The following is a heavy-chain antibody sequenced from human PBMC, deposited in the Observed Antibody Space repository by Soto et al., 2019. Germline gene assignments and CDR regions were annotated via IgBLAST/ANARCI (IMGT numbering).Heavy chain of an antibody. CDR3: AKDSKGGYYGSGSYLFDY. CDR1: GFTFSSYA. CDR2: ISGSGGST. Sequence: GGSLRLSCAASGFTFSSYAMSWVRQAPGKGLEWVSAISGSGGSTYYADPVKGRFTISRDNSKNTLYLQMNSLRAEDTAVYYCAKDSKGGYYGSGSYLFDYWGQGTLVTVSS. D-gene: IGHD3-10*01. V-gene: IGHV3-23*01. J-gene: IGHJ4*02.